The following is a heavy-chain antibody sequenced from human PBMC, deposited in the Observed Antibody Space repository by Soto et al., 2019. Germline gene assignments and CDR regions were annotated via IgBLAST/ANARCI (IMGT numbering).Heavy chain of an antibody. J-gene: IGHJ4*02. D-gene: IGHD3-22*01. V-gene: IGHV3-23*01. Sequence: GGSLRLSCAASGFTFSSYAMSWVRQAPGKGLEWVSVVGGSGGSTYYADSVKGRFTISRDNSKNTLHLQMNSLRAEDTAVYYCAKVREVVVITTPFYFDYWGQGTLVTVSS. CDR1: GFTFSSYA. CDR3: AKVREVVVITTPFYFDY. CDR2: VGGSGGST.